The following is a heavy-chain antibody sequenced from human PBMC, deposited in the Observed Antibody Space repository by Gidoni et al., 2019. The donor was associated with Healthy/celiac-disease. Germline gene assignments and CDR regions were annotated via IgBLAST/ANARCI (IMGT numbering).Heavy chain of an antibody. CDR1: GYTFTGYY. CDR3: AREMSGGWELSGPDLYYYGMDV. Sequence: QVQLVQSGAEVKKPGASVKVSCKAHGYTFTGYYMHWVRQAPGQGLEWMAWNNPNSGGTTDAQNFKGRVTMTRDTSISTAYMELSRLRSDDTAVYYCAREMSGGWELSGPDLYYYGMDVWGQGTTVTVSS. J-gene: IGHJ6*02. CDR2: NNPNSGGT. V-gene: IGHV1-2*02. D-gene: IGHD1-26*01.